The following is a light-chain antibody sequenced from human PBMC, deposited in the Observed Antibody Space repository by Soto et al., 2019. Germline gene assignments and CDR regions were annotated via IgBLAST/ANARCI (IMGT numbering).Light chain of an antibody. CDR3: LQHNSYLGT. J-gene: IGKJ1*01. CDR2: AAS. CDR1: QGIRND. Sequence: DIQMTQSPSSLSASVGDRVTITCRASQGIRNDLGWYKQKPGKARKRLIYAASSLQNGVPSRFSISESGTEISHIIHSLQPRDCATYHHLQHNSYLGTLGQGTKVEIK. V-gene: IGKV1-17*01.